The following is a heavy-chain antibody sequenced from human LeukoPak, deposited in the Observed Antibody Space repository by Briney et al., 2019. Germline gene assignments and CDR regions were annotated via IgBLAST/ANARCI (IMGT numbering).Heavy chain of an antibody. J-gene: IGHJ4*02. CDR2: ISSSGSTM. V-gene: IGHV3-11*01. D-gene: IGHD3-22*01. Sequence: GGSLRLSCAASGFTFSDYYMSWIRQAPGKGLGWVSYISSSGSTMYYADSVKGRFTISRDNAKNSLYLQMNSLRAEDTAVYYCARDSGSAYYSSAGYWGQGTLVTVSS. CDR3: ARDSGSAYYSSAGY. CDR1: GFTFSDYY.